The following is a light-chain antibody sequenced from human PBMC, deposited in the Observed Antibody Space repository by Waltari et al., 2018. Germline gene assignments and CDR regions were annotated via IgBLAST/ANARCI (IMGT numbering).Light chain of an antibody. CDR2: VNSDGSH. CDR3: QTGGHGTWV. J-gene: IGLJ3*02. Sequence: QLVLTQSPSAAASLGASLPLTCTLSSGHYSNGIAWLQHLPEKGPRYLMKVNSDGSHSRGNEIPDRFSGSSSGAERYLTISSLQSEDEADYYCQTGGHGTWVFGGGTKLTVL. CDR1: SGHYSNG. V-gene: IGLV4-69*01.